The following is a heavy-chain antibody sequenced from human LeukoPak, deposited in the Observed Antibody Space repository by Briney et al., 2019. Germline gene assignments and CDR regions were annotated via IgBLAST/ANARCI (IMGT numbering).Heavy chain of an antibody. J-gene: IGHJ4*02. Sequence: SETLSLTCTVFGGSASGSYWSWIRQSPGKGLEWIGYIYFGGHTNYNPSLKGRVTMSMDTSENRFSLNLASVTAADTAVYYCASEMTDTAMVDWGQGTLVTVSS. CDR3: ASEMTDTAMVD. CDR2: IYFGGHT. V-gene: IGHV4-59*08. D-gene: IGHD5-18*01. CDR1: GGSASGSY.